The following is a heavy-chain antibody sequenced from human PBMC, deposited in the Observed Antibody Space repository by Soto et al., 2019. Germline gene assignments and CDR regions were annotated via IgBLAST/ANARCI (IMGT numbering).Heavy chain of an antibody. CDR3: ARLRYYYDSSGSRRSGYYGMDV. D-gene: IGHD3-22*01. CDR2: IIPIFGTA. CDR1: GGTFSSYA. J-gene: IGHJ6*02. Sequence: SVKVSCKASGGTFSSYAISWVRQAPGQGLXWMGGIIPIFGTANYAQKFQGRVTITADESTSTAYMELSSLRSEDTAVYYCARLRYYYDSSGSRRSGYYGMDVWGQGTTVTVSS. V-gene: IGHV1-69*13.